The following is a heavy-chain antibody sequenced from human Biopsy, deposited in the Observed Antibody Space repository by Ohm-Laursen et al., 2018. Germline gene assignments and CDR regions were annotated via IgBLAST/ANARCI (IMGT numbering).Heavy chain of an antibody. V-gene: IGHV4-59*01. CDR1: GGPLNSYY. Sequence: SDTLSLTCTVSGGPLNSYYWSWIRQPPGKGLEWIGYIYYSGIAASYNPSLKSRVTMSVDTSQNQFSLNLNSVTAADTAVYYCARDFRAGSGFLRSNNHYCGMDVWGPGTRVTVSS. D-gene: IGHD5-24*01. CDR3: ARDFRAGSGFLRSNNHYCGMDV. CDR2: IYYSGIA. J-gene: IGHJ6*02.